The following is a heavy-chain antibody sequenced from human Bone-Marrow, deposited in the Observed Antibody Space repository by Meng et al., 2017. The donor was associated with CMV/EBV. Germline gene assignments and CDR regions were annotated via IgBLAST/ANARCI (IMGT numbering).Heavy chain of an antibody. D-gene: IGHD6-6*01. CDR2: ISGSGGST. J-gene: IGHJ4*01. CDR3: ASRKRVGYSSSSPLDY. CDR1: GFTFSSYA. Sequence: GESLKISCAASGFTFSSYAMSWVRQAPGKGLEWVSAISGSGGSTYYADSVKGRFTISRDNSKNTLYLQMNSLRAEDTAVYYCASRKRVGYSSSSPLDYWGHGTRVTGSS. V-gene: IGHV3-23*01.